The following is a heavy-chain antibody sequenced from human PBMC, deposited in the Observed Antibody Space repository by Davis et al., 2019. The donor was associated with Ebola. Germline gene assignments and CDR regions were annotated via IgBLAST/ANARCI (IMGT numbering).Heavy chain of an antibody. Sequence: GESLKISCAASGFTFSNYWMHWVRQAPGKGLVWVSRINRDESGTTYADSVKGRFTISRDNSKNTLYVQMNSLRAEDTAVYYCARDRGRYYYDSSGYYYFDYWGQGTLVTVSS. CDR3: ARDRGRYYYDSSGYYYFDY. J-gene: IGHJ4*02. CDR1: GFTFSNYW. D-gene: IGHD3-22*01. CDR2: INRDESGT. V-gene: IGHV3-74*01.